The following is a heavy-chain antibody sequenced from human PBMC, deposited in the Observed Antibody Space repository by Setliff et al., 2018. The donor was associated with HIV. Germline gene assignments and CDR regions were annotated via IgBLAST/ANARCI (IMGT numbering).Heavy chain of an antibody. D-gene: IGHD5-18*01. CDR3: AREGSGWWDY. J-gene: IGHJ4*02. V-gene: IGHV3-7*03. CDR1: GFTFSSNW. CDR2: IKQDGSEK. Sequence: RLSCVASGFTFSSNWLSWVRQAPGKGLEWVANIKQDGSEKYYVDSVKGRFTISRDNAQNSLYLQMNSLRAEDTAVYYCAREGSGWWDYWGQGTLVTVSS.